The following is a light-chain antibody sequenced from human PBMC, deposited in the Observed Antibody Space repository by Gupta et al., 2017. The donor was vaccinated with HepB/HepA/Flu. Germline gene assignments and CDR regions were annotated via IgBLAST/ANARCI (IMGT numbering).Light chain of an antibody. J-gene: IGLJ3*02. CDR3: SEWASRLETWV. CDR2: RNN. V-gene: IGLV10-54*04. CDR1: RNNVGDQG. Sequence: QAGLTQPPSVSKGLRQTATLACTGNRNNVGDQGAAWLQQRQGLPPRRRSYRNNNRPSGISERFAASRAGKNESRKLTGLQPEDETDDAGSEWASRLETWVFGGGNKMTVL.